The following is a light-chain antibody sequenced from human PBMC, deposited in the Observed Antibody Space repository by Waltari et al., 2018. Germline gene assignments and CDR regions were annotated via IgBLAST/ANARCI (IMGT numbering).Light chain of an antibody. CDR1: EALVFRDGNTY. CDR3: MQGTQRPYT. CDR2: KVS. J-gene: IGKJ2*01. Sequence: MVTQTPLSLPVALGQTAASSCRSSEALVFRDGNTYLFWFHQRPGQPPRRLINKVSNRDSGVPDRFSGSGSGTDFTLTISRVESDDVGLYFCMQGTQRPYTFGQGTRLEIE. V-gene: IGKV2-30*01.